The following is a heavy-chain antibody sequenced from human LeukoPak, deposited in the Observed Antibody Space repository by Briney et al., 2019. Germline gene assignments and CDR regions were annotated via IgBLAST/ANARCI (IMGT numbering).Heavy chain of an antibody. J-gene: IGHJ4*02. CDR2: IYIDGSST. V-gene: IGHV3-74*01. Sequence: GGSLRLSCAASGFSFGSSWMYWVRQAPGKGLEWVSRIYIDGSSTSYAASVKGRFTISRDNAQNTLYLQMNSLRAEDTAVYYCASELRLGHWGQGILVTVSS. CDR3: ASELRLGH. CDR1: GFSFGSSW. D-gene: IGHD3-16*01.